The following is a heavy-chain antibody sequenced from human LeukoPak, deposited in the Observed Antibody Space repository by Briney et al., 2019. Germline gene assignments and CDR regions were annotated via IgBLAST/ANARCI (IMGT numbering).Heavy chain of an antibody. D-gene: IGHD3-10*02. CDR3: AELGITMIGGV. Sequence: GGSLTLSRALSVLTLSRYEMKWVREAPGKGLEWVSYISSSGSTIYYADSVKGRFTISRDNAKNPLYLQMNSLRAEDTAVYYCAELGITMIGGVWGKGTTVTISS. J-gene: IGHJ6*04. CDR1: VLTLSRYE. V-gene: IGHV3-48*03. CDR2: ISSSGSTI.